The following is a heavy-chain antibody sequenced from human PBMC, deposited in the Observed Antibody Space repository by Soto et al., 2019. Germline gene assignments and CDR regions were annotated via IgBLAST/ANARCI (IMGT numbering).Heavy chain of an antibody. D-gene: IGHD6-13*01. CDR3: ARDYAVRSSSWYRGYYYYYGMDV. Sequence: GGSLRLSCAASGFTFSSYAMHWVRQAPGKGLEWVAVISYDGSNKYYADSVKGRFTISRDNSKNTLYLQMNSLRAEDTAVYYCARDYAVRSSSWYRGYYYYYGMDVWGQGTTVTVSS. J-gene: IGHJ6*02. CDR1: GFTFSSYA. V-gene: IGHV3-30-3*01. CDR2: ISYDGSNK.